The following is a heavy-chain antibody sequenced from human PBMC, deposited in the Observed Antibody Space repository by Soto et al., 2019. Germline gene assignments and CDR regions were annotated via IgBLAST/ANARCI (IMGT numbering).Heavy chain of an antibody. Sequence: SVKVSCKASGGTFSSYAISWVRQAPGQGLEWMGGIIPIFGTANYAQKFQGRVTITADESTSTAYMELSSLRSEDAAVYYCARGGQWLGIDFDYWGQGTLVTVSS. CDR2: IIPIFGTA. J-gene: IGHJ4*02. CDR1: GGTFSSYA. D-gene: IGHD6-19*01. V-gene: IGHV1-69*13. CDR3: ARGGQWLGIDFDY.